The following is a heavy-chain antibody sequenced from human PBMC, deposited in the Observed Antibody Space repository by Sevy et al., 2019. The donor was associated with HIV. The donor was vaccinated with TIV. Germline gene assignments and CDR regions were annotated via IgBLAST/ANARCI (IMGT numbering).Heavy chain of an antibody. V-gene: IGHV3-7*03. Sequence: GGSLRLSCGVSGFTFRTYWMSWVRQSPGKGLDWVADINQDGSQKYYVDSVKGRFTISRDNAKNSLSLQMNSLRAEDTDVYYCTRMDDSSSWYGDDVFDIWGQGTMVTVSS. CDR1: GFTFRTYW. J-gene: IGHJ3*02. D-gene: IGHD6-13*01. CDR2: INQDGSQK. CDR3: TRMDDSSSWYGDDVFDI.